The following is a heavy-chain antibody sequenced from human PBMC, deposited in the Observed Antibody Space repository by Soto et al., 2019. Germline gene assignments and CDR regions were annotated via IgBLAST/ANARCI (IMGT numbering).Heavy chain of an antibody. CDR1: GFTFSSYW. CDR2: IKQDGSEK. D-gene: IGHD3-10*01. CDR3: ARLGAGDLDAFDI. Sequence: GGSLRLSYAASGFTFSSYWMSWVRQAPGKGLEWVANIKQDGSEKYYVDSVKGRFTISRDNAKNSLYLQMNSLRAEDTAVYYCARLGAGDLDAFDIWGQGTMVTVSS. J-gene: IGHJ3*02. V-gene: IGHV3-7*03.